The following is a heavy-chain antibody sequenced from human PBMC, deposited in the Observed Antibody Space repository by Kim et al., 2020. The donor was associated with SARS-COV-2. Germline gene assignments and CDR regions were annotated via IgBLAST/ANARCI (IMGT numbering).Heavy chain of an antibody. CDR2: ISYDGSNK. D-gene: IGHD3-10*01. J-gene: IGHJ6*02. CDR3: ARDTWSRLRGLTYSYYGMDV. V-gene: IGHV3-30-3*01. Sequence: GVSLRLSCAASGFTFSSCAIHWGRQAPGKGLEWGAVISYDGSNKNNADSVKGRFTISRDNSKNNLYLQMNSLRAENKAPSYCARDTWSRLRGLTYSYYGMDVWGQGTTVTISS. CDR1: GFTFSSCA.